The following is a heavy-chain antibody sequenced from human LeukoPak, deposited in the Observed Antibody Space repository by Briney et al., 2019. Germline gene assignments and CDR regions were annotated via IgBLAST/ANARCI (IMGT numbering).Heavy chain of an antibody. CDR3: ARANVEQWLVDFDY. CDR1: GYTFTSYD. V-gene: IGHV1-8*01. D-gene: IGHD6-19*01. Sequence: ASVKVSCKASGYTFTSYDINWVRQATGQGLEWMGWMNPNSGNTGYAQKFQGRVTMTRNTSISTAYMELRSLRSDDTAVYYCARANVEQWLVDFDYWGQGTLVTVSS. CDR2: MNPNSGNT. J-gene: IGHJ4*02.